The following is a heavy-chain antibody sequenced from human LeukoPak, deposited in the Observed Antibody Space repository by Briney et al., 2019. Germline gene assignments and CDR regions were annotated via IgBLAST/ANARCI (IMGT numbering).Heavy chain of an antibody. Sequence: SETLSLTCTVSGGSISATTYYWGWIRQPPGTGLEWIANIYYSGNTAYNPPLKSRVTISIDTSKNQFSLRLNSVTAADTAVYYCARVGWGNAAAHPNWLDPWGQGILVTVSS. J-gene: IGHJ5*02. CDR1: GGSISATTYY. CDR3: ARVGWGNAAAHPNWLDP. D-gene: IGHD6-6*01. CDR2: IYYSGNT. V-gene: IGHV4-39*07.